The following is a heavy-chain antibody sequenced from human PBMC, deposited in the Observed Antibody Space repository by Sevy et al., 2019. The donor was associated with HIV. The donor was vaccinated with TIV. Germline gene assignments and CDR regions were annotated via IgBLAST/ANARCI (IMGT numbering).Heavy chain of an antibody. V-gene: IGHV3-23*01. D-gene: IGHD3-16*01. CDR3: AKDRRFSNQPFDY. CDR2: IGDTDGNT. J-gene: IGHJ4*02. Sequence: GESLKISCAASGFTFRSYAMNWVRQAPGKGLEWVSGIGDTDGNTYYADSVKGRFTISRDNSKNTLFLQMNSLRAEDTAVYYCAKDRRFSNQPFDYWGQGTLVTVSS. CDR1: GFTFRSYA.